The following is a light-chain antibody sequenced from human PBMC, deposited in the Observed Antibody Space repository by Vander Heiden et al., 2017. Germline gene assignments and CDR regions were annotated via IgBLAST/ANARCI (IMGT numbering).Light chain of an antibody. CDR2: GAS. CDR3: QQDGSSRFT. Sequence: EIELTQSPGTLSLSPGERATLSCRASQSVSSSYLAWYQQKPGQAPRLLIYGASSRATGIPDRFSGSGSGTDFTLTISRLEPEDFAVYYCQQDGSSRFTFGRGTKVDIK. CDR1: QSVSSSY. V-gene: IGKV3-20*01. J-gene: IGKJ3*01.